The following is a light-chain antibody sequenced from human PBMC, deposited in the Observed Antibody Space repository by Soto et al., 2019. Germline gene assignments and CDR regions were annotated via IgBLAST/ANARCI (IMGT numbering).Light chain of an antibody. J-gene: IGLJ1*01. CDR3: SSYGSTSTRYV. V-gene: IGLV2-14*01. Sequence: QSALTQPASVSGSPGQSITISCTGTSSVVGGYNYVSWHQQHPGKAPKLMIYEVSNRPSGVSNRFSGSKSGNTASLTISGLQAEDEADYFCSSYGSTSTRYVFGTGTKLTVL. CDR1: SSVVGGYNY. CDR2: EVS.